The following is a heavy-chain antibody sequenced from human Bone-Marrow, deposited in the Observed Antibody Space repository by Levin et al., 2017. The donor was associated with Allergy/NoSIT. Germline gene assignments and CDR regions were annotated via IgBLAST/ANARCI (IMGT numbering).Heavy chain of an antibody. D-gene: IGHD2-8*01. V-gene: IGHV3-23*01. CDR2: ISNSGSRT. CDR1: GFTFSNYA. CDR3: ASPTMLKDY. Sequence: GGSLRLSCAASGFTFSNYAMAWVRQAPGKGLEWVSAISNSGSRTFYADSVEGRFTISRDNSENTLVLQMNSLRAEDTALYYCASPTMLKDYWGQGTLVTVSS. J-gene: IGHJ4*02.